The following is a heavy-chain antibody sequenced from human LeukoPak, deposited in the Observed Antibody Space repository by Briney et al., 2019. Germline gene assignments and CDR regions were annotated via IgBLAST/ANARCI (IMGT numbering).Heavy chain of an antibody. D-gene: IGHD2-8*02. V-gene: IGHV1-18*04. J-gene: IGHJ4*02. CDR2: ISAYNGNT. CDR3: ARKYCTGAKCYVDS. Sequence: ASVKVSCKASGYTFTNYGISWVRQAPGQGLEWVGWISAYNGNTDYAQKLQGRVTMTTDTSTSIAYMELRSLRSDDTAIYFCARKYCTGAKCYVDSWGQGTLVTVSS. CDR1: GYTFTNYG.